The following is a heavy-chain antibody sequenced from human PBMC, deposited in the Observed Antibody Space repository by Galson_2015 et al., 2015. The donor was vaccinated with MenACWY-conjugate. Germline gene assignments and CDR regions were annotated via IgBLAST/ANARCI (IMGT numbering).Heavy chain of an antibody. D-gene: IGHD3-10*02. CDR1: GFSFTSYW. Sequence: QSGAEVKKPGESLKIPCKGSGFSFTSYWIGWVRQMPGRGLEWMGIMHPGDSDTRYSPSFQGQVIISADKSISTAYLQWGSLRASYTSIYYFSLFMFGELLSAFDLWGQGTMVTVSS. CDR3: SLFMFGELLSAFDL. J-gene: IGHJ3*01. V-gene: IGHV5-51*01. CDR2: MHPGDSDT.